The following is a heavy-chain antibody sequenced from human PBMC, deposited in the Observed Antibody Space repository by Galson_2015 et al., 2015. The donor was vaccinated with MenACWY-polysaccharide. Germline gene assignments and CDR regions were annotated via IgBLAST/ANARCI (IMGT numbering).Heavy chain of an antibody. J-gene: IGHJ4*02. CDR1: GFTFSSYS. D-gene: IGHD1-26*01. Sequence: SLRLSCAASGFTFSSYSMNWVRQAPGKGLKWVSYISSSGTIYYADSVKGRFTISRDNGKNSLYLQMNSLRDDDTAVYYCARVLKGLVGATPDYWGQGTLVTVSS. V-gene: IGHV3-48*02. CDR3: ARVLKGLVGATPDY. CDR2: ISSSGTI.